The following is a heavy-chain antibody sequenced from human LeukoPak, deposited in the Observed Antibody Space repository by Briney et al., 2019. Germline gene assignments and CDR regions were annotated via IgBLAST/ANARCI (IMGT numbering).Heavy chain of an antibody. Sequence: ASETLCLTCTDSGGPISSYYWSWIRQPPGKGLERIGYIYYSGSTNYNPSLKSRVTISVDTSKNQFSLKLSSVTAADTAVYYCARAYTAMVTDYWGQGTLVTVSS. CDR2: IYYSGST. J-gene: IGHJ4*02. D-gene: IGHD5-18*01. V-gene: IGHV4-59*01. CDR3: ARAYTAMVTDY. CDR1: GGPISSYY.